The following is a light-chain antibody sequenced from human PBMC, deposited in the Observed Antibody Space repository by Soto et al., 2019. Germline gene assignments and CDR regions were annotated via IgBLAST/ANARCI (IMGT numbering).Light chain of an antibody. J-gene: IGKJ1*01. CDR3: QQYNNWPPT. CDR2: GAS. Sequence: EIVLTQSPATLSLSPGERATLSCRASQSVSSNLAWYQQKPGQAPRLLIYGASTRATGIPARFSGSGSGTEFTLTISSLQSEDFAVYYCQQYNNWPPTCGQGTKVDIK. V-gene: IGKV3-15*01. CDR1: QSVSSN.